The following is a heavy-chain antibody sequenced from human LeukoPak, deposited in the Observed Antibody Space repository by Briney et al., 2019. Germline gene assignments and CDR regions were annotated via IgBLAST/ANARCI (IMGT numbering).Heavy chain of an antibody. Sequence: AGGSLRLSCAASGFTFSSYAMHWVRQAPGKGLEWVAVISYDGSNKYYADSVKGRFTISRDNSKNTLYLQMNSLRAEDTAVYYCARDSQSPPPFPGVVVTAIYNWFDPWGQGTLVTVSS. D-gene: IGHD2-21*02. J-gene: IGHJ5*02. CDR1: GFTFSSYA. CDR3: ARDSQSPPPFPGVVVTAIYNWFDP. V-gene: IGHV3-30*04. CDR2: ISYDGSNK.